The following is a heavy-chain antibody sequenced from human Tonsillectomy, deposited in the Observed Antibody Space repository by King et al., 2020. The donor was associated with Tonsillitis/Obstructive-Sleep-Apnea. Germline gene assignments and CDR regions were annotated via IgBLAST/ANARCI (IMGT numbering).Heavy chain of an antibody. CDR1: GFTFSSYS. CDR3: AVDPNPEDAFDI. J-gene: IGHJ3*02. CDR2: ISSSSSTI. V-gene: IGHV3-48*02. D-gene: IGHD1-14*01. Sequence: VQLVESGGGLVQPGGSLRLSCAASGFTFSSYSMNWVRQAPGKGLEWVSYISSSSSTIYYADSVKGRFTISRDNAKNSLYLQMNRRRDEETAVYYCAVDPNPEDAFDIWGQGTMVTVSS.